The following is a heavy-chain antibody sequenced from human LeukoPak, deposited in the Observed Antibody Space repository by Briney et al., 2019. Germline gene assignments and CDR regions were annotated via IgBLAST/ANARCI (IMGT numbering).Heavy chain of an antibody. Sequence: PGGSLRLSCAASGFTFRSYWMHWVRQAPGKGLVWVSRIKSDGSSTTYADSLKGRLTISRDNAKNTLYLQKNSLRDEDTAVYYCASSGSNSLYYFDSWGQGTLVTVSS. V-gene: IGHV3-74*01. CDR1: GFTFRSYW. CDR2: IKSDGSST. J-gene: IGHJ4*02. D-gene: IGHD3-10*01. CDR3: ASSGSNSLYYFDS.